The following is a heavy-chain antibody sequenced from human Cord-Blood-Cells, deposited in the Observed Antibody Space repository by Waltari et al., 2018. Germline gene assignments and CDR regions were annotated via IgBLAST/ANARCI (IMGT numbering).Heavy chain of an antibody. CDR2: MNPNRGNT. J-gene: IGHJ3*02. CDR1: GYTFTSYD. V-gene: IGHV1-8*03. D-gene: IGHD6-19*01. CDR3: ARGGSSVAEAGTTTDAFDI. Sequence: QVQLVQSGAEVKKPGASVKVSCKASGYTFTSYDINWVRQATGQGLEWMGWMNPNRGNTGYAQRFQGRVTITRNTSISTAYMELSSLRSEDTAVYYCARGGSSVAEAGTTTDAFDIWGQGTMVTVSS.